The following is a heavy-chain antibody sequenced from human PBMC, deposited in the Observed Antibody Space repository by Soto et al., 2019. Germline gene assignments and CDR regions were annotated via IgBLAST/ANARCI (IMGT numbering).Heavy chain of an antibody. CDR1: GLTFSSYA. CDR3: AKDRQGYDFWSGSIY. J-gene: IGHJ4*02. Sequence: PGGSLRLSCAASGLTFSSYAMSWVRQAPGKGLEWVSAISGSGGSTYYADSVKGRFTISRDNSKNTLYLQMNSLRAEDTAVYYCAKDRQGYDFWSGSIYWGQGTLVTVSS. CDR2: ISGSGGST. D-gene: IGHD3-3*01. V-gene: IGHV3-23*01.